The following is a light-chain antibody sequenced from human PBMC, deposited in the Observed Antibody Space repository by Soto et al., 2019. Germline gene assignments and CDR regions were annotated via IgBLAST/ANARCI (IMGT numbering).Light chain of an antibody. CDR3: QQYARSPLIT. CDR2: GAS. CDR1: QTVNSNY. Sequence: EMVLTQSPGTLSSSPGEIATLSSRASQTVNSNYLDKYQHRAGQAPRLLIYGASTRAADIQDRFSGSGSGRDFTLAISRLEPEDFAVYYCQQYARSPLITFGGRTKVEI. V-gene: IGKV3-20*01. J-gene: IGKJ4*01.